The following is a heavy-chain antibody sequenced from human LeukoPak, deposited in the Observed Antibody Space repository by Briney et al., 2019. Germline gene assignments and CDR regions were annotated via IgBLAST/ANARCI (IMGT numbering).Heavy chain of an antibody. V-gene: IGHV4-39*07. CDR2: IYYSGST. Sequence: KASETLSLTCTVSGGSISSSSYYWGWIRQPPGKGLEWIGSIYYSGSTYYNPSLKSRVTISVDTSKNQFSLKLSSVTAADTAVYYCARASDDSSGYYYLPTDYWGQGTLVTVSS. CDR1: GGSISSSSYY. D-gene: IGHD3-22*01. CDR3: ARASDDSSGYYYLPTDY. J-gene: IGHJ4*02.